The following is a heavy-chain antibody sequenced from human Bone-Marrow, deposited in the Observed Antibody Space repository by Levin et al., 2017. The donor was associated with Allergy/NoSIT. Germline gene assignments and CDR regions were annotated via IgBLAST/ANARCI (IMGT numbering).Heavy chain of an antibody. CDR1: GFTFSDYY. CDR3: ARLNPWIQLWFADY. D-gene: IGHD5-18*01. Sequence: SCAASGFTFSDYYMSWIRQAPGKGLEWVSYISSSGSTIYYADSVKGRFTISRDNAKNSLYLQMNSLRAEDTAVYYCARLNPWIQLWFADYWGQGTLVTVSS. J-gene: IGHJ4*02. CDR2: ISSSGSTI. V-gene: IGHV3-11*01.